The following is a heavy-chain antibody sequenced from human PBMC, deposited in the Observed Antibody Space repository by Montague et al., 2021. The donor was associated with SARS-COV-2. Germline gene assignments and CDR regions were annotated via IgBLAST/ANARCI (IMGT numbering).Heavy chain of an antibody. CDR3: GRWDPETLTLIGLRGKSASDY. CDR2: INNSGTT. CDR1: GGPFSGYY. Sequence: SETLSLTCAVYGGPFSGYYWTWIRQSPGKGLEWIAEINNSGTTNYNLNPKLRSRVTLSADTTKSQFTLKLSTVTATDTGVYYSGRWDPETLTLIGLRGKSASDYWGQGTLVTVSS. V-gene: IGHV4-34*01. D-gene: IGHD4-23*01. J-gene: IGHJ4*02.